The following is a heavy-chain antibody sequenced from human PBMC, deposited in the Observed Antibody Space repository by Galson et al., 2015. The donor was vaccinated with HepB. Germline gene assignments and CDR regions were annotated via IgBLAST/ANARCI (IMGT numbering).Heavy chain of an antibody. V-gene: IGHV3-64D*06. D-gene: IGHD3-10*01. J-gene: IGHJ4*02. CDR2: ISSNGGST. CDR3: VKAGRGGMVRGERGFDY. Sequence: SLRLSCAASGFTFSSYAMHWVRQAPGKGLEYVSAISSNGGSTYYADSVKGRFTISRDNSKNTLYLQMSSLRAEDTAVYYCVKAGRGGMVRGERGFDYWGQGTLVTVSS. CDR1: GFTFSSYA.